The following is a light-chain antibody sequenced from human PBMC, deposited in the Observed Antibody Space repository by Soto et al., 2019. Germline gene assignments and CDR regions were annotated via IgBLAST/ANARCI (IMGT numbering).Light chain of an antibody. CDR1: QSVSSN. CDR3: QQYNNWPWLT. V-gene: IGKV3-15*01. Sequence: EIVMTHSPATLSVSPGERATLSCRASQSVSSNLAWYQQKPGQAPRLLIYGASTRATGIPARFSGSGSGTEFTLTISSLQSEDFAVYYCQQYNNWPWLTFGGGTKVEIK. CDR2: GAS. J-gene: IGKJ4*01.